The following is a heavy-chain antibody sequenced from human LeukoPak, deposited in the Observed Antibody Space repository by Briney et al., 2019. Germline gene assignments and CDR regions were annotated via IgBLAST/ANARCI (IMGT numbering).Heavy chain of an antibody. CDR1: GGSISNSH. V-gene: IGHV4-4*07. CDR3: ARDGANWFGP. D-gene: IGHD3-16*01. J-gene: IGHJ5*02. Sequence: SETLSLTCSVSGGSISNSHWSWLRQPAGKGLEWIGRIYTSGSTNYNPSLKSRVTMSVDTSKNQFSLSLGSVTAADTAVYYCARDGANWFGPWGQGTLVTVSS. CDR2: IYTSGST.